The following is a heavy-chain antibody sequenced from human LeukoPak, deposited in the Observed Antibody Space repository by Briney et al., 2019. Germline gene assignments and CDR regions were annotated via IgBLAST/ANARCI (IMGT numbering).Heavy chain of an antibody. V-gene: IGHV3-33*06. D-gene: IGHD4-11*01. CDR2: IWSDRTNT. Sequence: GGSLTLSCATSGFTLSHYGMHGVRQAPGKGLEWVAVIWSDRTNTYYGDPVKGRFTISRDNFQRTVYLQMNSLRAEDTAVYYCAKDAQRGFDYSNSLDKWGQGTLVTVSS. CDR3: AKDAQRGFDYSNSLDK. CDR1: GFTLSHYG. J-gene: IGHJ4*02.